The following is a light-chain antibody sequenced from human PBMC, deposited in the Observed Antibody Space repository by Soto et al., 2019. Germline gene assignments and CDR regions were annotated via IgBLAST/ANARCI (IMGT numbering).Light chain of an antibody. CDR2: WAS. CDR1: QSLLYSYNNKNY. J-gene: IGKJ1*01. CDR3: QQYYSTPT. V-gene: IGKV4-1*01. Sequence: DIVMTQSPDSLAVSLGERATINCKSSQSLLYSYNNKNYLAWYQQRPGRPPKLLIYWASTRESGVPDRFSGSGSGTDFTLTISSLQAEDVAVYYCQQYYSTPTFGQGTKVDIK.